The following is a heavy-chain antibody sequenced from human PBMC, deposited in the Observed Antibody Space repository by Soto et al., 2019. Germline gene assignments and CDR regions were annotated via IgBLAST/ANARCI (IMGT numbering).Heavy chain of an antibody. CDR2: IDRDDDK. J-gene: IGHJ4*02. CDR3: ARSPGGFTVATYFFDY. V-gene: IGHV2-70*04. D-gene: IGHD3-16*01. Sequence: SFPTLVNPTQTLTLTWTFSGFSLSSKGMRVSWIRQPTGKALEWLARIDRDDDKLYSPSLRTRLTISKDASKNQVVLTMTNVDPMDTATYYCARSPGGFTVATYFFDYWGQGTLVTVSS. CDR1: GFSLSSKGMR.